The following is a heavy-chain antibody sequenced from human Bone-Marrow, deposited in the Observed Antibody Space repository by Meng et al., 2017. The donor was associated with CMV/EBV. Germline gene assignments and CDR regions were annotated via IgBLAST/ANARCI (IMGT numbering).Heavy chain of an antibody. Sequence: SETLSLTCTVSGGSVSSGSHYWSWIRQPPGKGLEWIGYIYYSGATNYNPSLKSRIAMSVDTSKNQFSLKLSSVTAADTAVYSCARTFDFWSGFSEWFFDLWGRGTLVTVSS. CDR3: ARTFDFWSGFSEWFFDL. J-gene: IGHJ2*01. CDR1: GGSVSSGSHY. CDR2: IYYSGAT. V-gene: IGHV4-61*01. D-gene: IGHD3-3*01.